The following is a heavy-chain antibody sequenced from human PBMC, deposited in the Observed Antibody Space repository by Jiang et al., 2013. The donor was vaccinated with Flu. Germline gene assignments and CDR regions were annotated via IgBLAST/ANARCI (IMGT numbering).Heavy chain of an antibody. J-gene: IGHJ6*02. D-gene: IGHD2-8*01. CDR1: GGSISSGGYY. V-gene: IGHV4-31*03. Sequence: GSGLVKPSQTLSLTCTVSGGSISSGGYYWSWIRQHPGKGLEWIGYIYYSGSTYYNPSLKSRVTISVDTSKNQFSLKLSSVAAADTAVYYCARHSCTGWGDYYYYYGMDVWGQGTTVTVSS. CDR3: ARHSCTGWGDYYYYYGMDV. CDR2: IYYSGST.